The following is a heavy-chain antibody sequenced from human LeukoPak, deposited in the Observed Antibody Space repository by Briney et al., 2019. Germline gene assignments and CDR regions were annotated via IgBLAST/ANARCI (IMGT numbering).Heavy chain of an antibody. CDR2: IYYSGST. J-gene: IGHJ3*01. Sequence: SETLSLTCTVSGDSISSYYGSWIGQPPGKGPEEIGYIYYSGSTNYNPSLESRVTISVDTSKHHLSLRPISVTAADRAVYYCARDHVTVTTFDAFDLWGQGTMVTVSS. D-gene: IGHD4-17*01. CDR3: ARDHVTVTTFDAFDL. V-gene: IGHV4-59*01. CDR1: GDSISSYY.